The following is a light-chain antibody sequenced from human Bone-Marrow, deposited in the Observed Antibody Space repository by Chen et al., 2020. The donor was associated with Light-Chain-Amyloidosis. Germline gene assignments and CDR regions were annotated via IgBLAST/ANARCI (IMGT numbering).Light chain of an antibody. CDR3: SSYTSSSTLGV. CDR1: SSDVGGYNY. CDR2: EVS. V-gene: IGLV2-14*01. J-gene: IGLJ3*02. Sequence: QSALTQPASVSGSPGQSITISCTGTSSDVGGYNYVSWYPQHPGKAPKLMIYEVSNRPSGVSNRFSGSKSGNTASLTISGLQAEDEADYYCSSYTSSSTLGVFGGGTKLTVL.